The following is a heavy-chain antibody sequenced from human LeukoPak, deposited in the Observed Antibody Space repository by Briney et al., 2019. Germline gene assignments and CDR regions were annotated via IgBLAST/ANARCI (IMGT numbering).Heavy chain of an antibody. J-gene: IGHJ4*02. D-gene: IGHD3-22*01. CDR1: GYTLTELS. CDR2: FDPEDGET. CDR3: ATDPYYYDSEY. Sequence: ASVKVSCKVSGYTLTELSMHWVRQAPGKGLEWMGGFDPEDGETIYAQKFQGRVTMTKDTSTDTAYMELSSLRSEDTAVYYCATDPYYYDSEYWGQGTLVTVSS. V-gene: IGHV1-24*01.